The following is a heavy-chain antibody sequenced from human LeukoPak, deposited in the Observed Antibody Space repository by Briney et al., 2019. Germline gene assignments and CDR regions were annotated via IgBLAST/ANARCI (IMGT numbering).Heavy chain of an antibody. CDR3: ASPLTPIVGATHPFDY. V-gene: IGHV1-2*02. CDR1: GYTFTGYC. Sequence: ASVKVSCKASGYTFTGYCMHWVRQAPGQGLEWMGWINPNSGGTNYAQKFQGRVTMTRDTSISTAYMELSRLRSDDTAVYYCASPLTPIVGATHPFDYWGQGTLVTVSS. CDR2: INPNSGGT. J-gene: IGHJ4*02. D-gene: IGHD1-26*01.